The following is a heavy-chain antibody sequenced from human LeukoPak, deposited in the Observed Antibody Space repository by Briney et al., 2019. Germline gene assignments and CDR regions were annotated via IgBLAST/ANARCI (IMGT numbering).Heavy chain of an antibody. CDR2: ISYDGSNK. CDR3: ARESHRGGDYVLGYFDY. J-gene: IGHJ4*02. V-gene: IGHV3-30-3*01. Sequence: GGSLRLSCAASGFTFSSYAMHWVRQAPGKGLEWVAVISYDGSNKYYADSVKGRFTISRDNSKNTLYLQMNSLRAEDTAVYYCARESHRGGDYVLGYFDYWGQGTLVTVSS. D-gene: IGHD4-17*01. CDR1: GFTFSSYA.